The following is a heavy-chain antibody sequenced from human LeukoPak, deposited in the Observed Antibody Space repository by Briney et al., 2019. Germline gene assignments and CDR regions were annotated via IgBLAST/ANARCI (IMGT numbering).Heavy chain of an antibody. Sequence: SETLSLTCTVSGGSFSSYYWSWIRQPPGKTLEWIGYIYYSGSTNYNPSLKSRVTISVDTSNNQFSLKLNSVTAADTAVYYCATAENSSGWFGYWGQGTQVTVSS. CDR1: GGSFSSYY. V-gene: IGHV4-59*08. D-gene: IGHD6-19*01. CDR3: ATAENSSGWFGY. J-gene: IGHJ4*02. CDR2: IYYSGST.